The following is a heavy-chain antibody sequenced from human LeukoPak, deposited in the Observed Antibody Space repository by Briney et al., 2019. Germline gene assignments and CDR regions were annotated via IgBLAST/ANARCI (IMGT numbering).Heavy chain of an antibody. D-gene: IGHD1-7*01. CDR1: GFTFSNFA. CDR2: ISGSGGST. J-gene: IGHJ3*02. V-gene: IGHV3-23*01. CDR3: AKEDWNYVPNGAFDI. Sequence: GGSLRLSCAAFGFTFSNFAMTWVRQAPGKGLEWVSAISGSGGSTYYADSVKGRFTISRDNSKNTLYLQMNSLRAEDTAAYYCAKEDWNYVPNGAFDIWGQGTMVTVSS.